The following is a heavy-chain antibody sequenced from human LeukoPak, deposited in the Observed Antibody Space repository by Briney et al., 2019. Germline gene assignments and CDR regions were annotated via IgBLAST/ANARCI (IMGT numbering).Heavy chain of an antibody. CDR1: GFTFSSYS. CDR2: ISTSNDTI. D-gene: IGHD3-10*01. J-gene: IGHJ1*01. V-gene: IGHV3-48*02. Sequence: GGSLRLSCAASGFTFSSYSMNWVRQAPGRGLEWVSYISTSNDTIYYADSVKGRFTISRDNAKNSLYLQMNGLRDEDTAVYYCARAIRSGTFYLAFWGQGTLVTVSS. CDR3: ARAIRSGTFYLAF.